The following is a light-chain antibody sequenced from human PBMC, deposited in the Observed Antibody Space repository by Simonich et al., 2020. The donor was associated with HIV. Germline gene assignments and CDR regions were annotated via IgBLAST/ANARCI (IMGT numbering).Light chain of an antibody. CDR3: QQYNNWPPLT. CDR1: QSVSSN. J-gene: IGKJ4*01. V-gene: IGKV3-15*01. CDR2: GAS. Sequence: VMTQSPATLSVSPGESAPLSCRASQSVSSNFAWYQQKPGQAPRLLIYGASTRATGIPARFGGSGSGTEFTLTISSLQSEDFAVYYCQQYNNWPPLTFGGGTKVEIK.